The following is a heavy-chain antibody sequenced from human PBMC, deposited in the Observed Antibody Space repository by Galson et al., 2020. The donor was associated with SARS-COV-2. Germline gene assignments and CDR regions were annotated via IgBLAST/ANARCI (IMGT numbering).Heavy chain of an antibody. D-gene: IGHD3-9*01. CDR2: ISGSGGGT. CDR1: GFTFSNSA. Sequence: TGGSLRLSCVASGFTFSNSAMGWVRRAPGKGLEWVSAISGSGGGTYYADSVKGRFTISRDNSRNTLYLQMKSLRAEDMAVYYCAKDGYYDILTGYLDYWGQGTLVTVSS. CDR3: AKDGYYDILTGYLDY. V-gene: IGHV3-23*01. J-gene: IGHJ4*02.